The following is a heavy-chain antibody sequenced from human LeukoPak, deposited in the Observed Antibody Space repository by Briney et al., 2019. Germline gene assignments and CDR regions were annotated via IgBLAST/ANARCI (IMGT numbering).Heavy chain of an antibody. D-gene: IGHD3-3*01. J-gene: IGHJ4*02. CDR1: GYTFTGYY. CDR3: ARAPRNFWSGYYSGAPDY. Sequence: GASVKVSCKASGYTFTGYYMHWVRQAPGQGLEWMGWINPNSGGTNYAQKFQGRVTMTRDTSISTAYMELSRLRSDDTAVYYCARAPRNFWSGYYSGAPDYWGQGTLVTVSS. CDR2: INPNSGGT. V-gene: IGHV1-2*02.